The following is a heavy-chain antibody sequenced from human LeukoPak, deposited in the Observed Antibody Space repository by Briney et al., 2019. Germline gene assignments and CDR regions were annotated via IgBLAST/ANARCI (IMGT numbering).Heavy chain of an antibody. J-gene: IGHJ4*02. Sequence: SGPTLVNPTQTLTLTCTFSGFSLSTSGVGVGWIRQPPGKGLEWIGEINHSGSTNYNPSLKSRVTISVDTSKNQFSLKLSSVTAADTAVYYCARAPNWSCVDYWGQGTLVTVSS. CDR2: INHSGST. CDR1: GFSLSTSGVG. CDR3: ARAPNWSCVDY. D-gene: IGHD7-27*01. V-gene: IGHV4-39*07.